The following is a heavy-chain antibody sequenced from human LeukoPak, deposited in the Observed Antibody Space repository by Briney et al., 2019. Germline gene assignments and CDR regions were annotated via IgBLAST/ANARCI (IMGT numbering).Heavy chain of an antibody. D-gene: IGHD1-7*01. CDR2: ISYDGSNK. CDR3: ARGPTGTYPHYFEY. J-gene: IGHJ4*02. Sequence: GGSLRLSCAASGFTFSSYAMHGVRQAPGKGLEWVAVISYDGSNKYYADSVKGRFTISRDNSKNTLYLQMNSLRAEDTAVYYCARGPTGTYPHYFEYWGQGTLVTVSS. V-gene: IGHV3-30*01. CDR1: GFTFSSYA.